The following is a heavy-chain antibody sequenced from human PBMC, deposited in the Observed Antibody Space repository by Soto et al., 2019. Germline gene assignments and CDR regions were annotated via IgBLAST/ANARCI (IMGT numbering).Heavy chain of an antibody. CDR1: GGTFSSYA. V-gene: IGHV1-69*01. D-gene: IGHD2-15*01. CDR2: VIPIFGTA. Sequence: QVQLVQSGAEVKKPGSSVKVSCKAPGGTFSSYAISWVRQAPGQGLEWMGGVIPIFGTAKYAQKFQGRVTSTADESTSTGYMELRSLRSEDTAVYYCARSQGGSSSLDIYYYYYYGIDVWGQGTTVTVSS. CDR3: ARSQGGSSSLDIYYYYYYGIDV. J-gene: IGHJ6*02.